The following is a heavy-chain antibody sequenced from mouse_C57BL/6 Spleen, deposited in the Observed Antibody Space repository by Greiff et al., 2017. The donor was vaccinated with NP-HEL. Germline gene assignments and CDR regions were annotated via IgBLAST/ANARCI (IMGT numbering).Heavy chain of an antibody. D-gene: IGHD2-4*01. J-gene: IGHJ2*01. CDR1: GFTFSSYA. Sequence: EVKLMESGGGLVKPGGSLKLSCAASGFTFSSYAMSWVRQTPEKRLEWVATISDGGSYTYYPDNVKGRFTISRDNAKNNLYLQMSHLKSEDTAMYYCARADYDYGVDYWGQGTTLTVSS. CDR2: ISDGGSYT. CDR3: ARADYDYGVDY. V-gene: IGHV5-4*03.